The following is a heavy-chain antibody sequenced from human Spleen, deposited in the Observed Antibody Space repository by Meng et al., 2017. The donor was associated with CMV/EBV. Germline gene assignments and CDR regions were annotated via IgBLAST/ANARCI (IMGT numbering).Heavy chain of an antibody. Sequence: GESLKISCKGSGYTFSNYWIGWVRQMPGKGLEWMGIMNPGDSESKYSPSFQGQVTISTDKSINTAYLQWSSLKASDTAMYYCARDSGATSWFDPWGQGTLVTVSS. V-gene: IGHV5-51*01. CDR2: MNPGDSES. CDR3: ARDSGATSWFDP. CDR1: GYTFSNYW. J-gene: IGHJ5*02. D-gene: IGHD1-26*01.